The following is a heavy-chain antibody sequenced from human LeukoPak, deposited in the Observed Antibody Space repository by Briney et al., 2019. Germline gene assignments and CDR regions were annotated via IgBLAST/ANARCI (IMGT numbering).Heavy chain of an antibody. Sequence: PGGSLRLSCAASGFTISSYAMSWVRQAPGKGLDWVSIISGSGGGTYYADSVKGRFTISRDNSKNTLYLQMNSLRAEDTAVYYCAKAIVVESDYNAMDVWGQGTTVTVSS. D-gene: IGHD2-2*01. CDR3: AKAIVVESDYNAMDV. V-gene: IGHV3-23*01. J-gene: IGHJ6*02. CDR1: GFTISSYA. CDR2: ISGSGGGT.